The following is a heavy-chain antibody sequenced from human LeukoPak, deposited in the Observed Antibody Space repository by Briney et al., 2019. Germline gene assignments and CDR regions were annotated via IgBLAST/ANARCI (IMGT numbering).Heavy chain of an antibody. CDR3: ARDLNYYDSSGYYRAFDI. Sequence: APVKVSCKASGYTFTGYYMHWVRQAPGQGLEWMGWINPNSGGTNYAQKFQGRVTMTRDTSISTAYMELSRLRSDDTAVYYCARDLNYYDSSGYYRAFDIWGQGTMVTVSS. CDR2: INPNSGGT. CDR1: GYTFTGYY. J-gene: IGHJ3*02. D-gene: IGHD3-22*01. V-gene: IGHV1-2*02.